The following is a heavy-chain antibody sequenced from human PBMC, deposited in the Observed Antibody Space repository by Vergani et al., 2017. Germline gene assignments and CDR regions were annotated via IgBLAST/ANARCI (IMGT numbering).Heavy chain of an antibody. CDR3: ARGPSAGWNDG. D-gene: IGHD1-1*01. CDR1: GGSFSDYY. V-gene: IGHV4-34*01. CDR2: INHSGST. Sequence: QVQLQQWGAGLLKPSETLSLTCAVYGGSFSDYYWSWIRQPPGKGLEWIGEINHSGSTNYNPSVKTRVTISVGTSKNQFSLKLSSVTAAATAVYYCARGPSAGWNDGWGQGTLVTVSS. J-gene: IGHJ4*02.